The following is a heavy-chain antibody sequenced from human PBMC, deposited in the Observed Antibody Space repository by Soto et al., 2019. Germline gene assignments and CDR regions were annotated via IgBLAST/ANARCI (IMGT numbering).Heavy chain of an antibody. Sequence: SETLSLTCTVSGGSISSSSYYWSWIRQPPGKGLEWIGYIYYSGSTNYNPSLKSRVTISVDTSKNQFSLKLSSVTAADTAVYYCARGGDIYSGYDWNYYGMDVWGQGTTVTVSS. V-gene: IGHV4-61*01. J-gene: IGHJ6*02. CDR2: IYYSGST. CDR1: GGSISSSSYY. CDR3: ARGGDIYSGYDWNYYGMDV. D-gene: IGHD5-12*01.